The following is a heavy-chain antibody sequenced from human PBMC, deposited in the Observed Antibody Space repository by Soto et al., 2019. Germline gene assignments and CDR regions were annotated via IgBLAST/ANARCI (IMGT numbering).Heavy chain of an antibody. V-gene: IGHV1-18*01. J-gene: IGHJ3*02. CDR2: ISAYNGNT. Sequence: GASVKVSCKASCYTFTSYGISWVRQAPGQGLEWMGWISAYNGNTNYAQKLQGRVTMTTDTSTSTAYMELRSLRSDDTAVYYCARDRGYDSSGYYGAFDIWGQGTMVTVSS. CDR3: ARDRGYDSSGYYGAFDI. CDR1: CYTFTSYG. D-gene: IGHD3-22*01.